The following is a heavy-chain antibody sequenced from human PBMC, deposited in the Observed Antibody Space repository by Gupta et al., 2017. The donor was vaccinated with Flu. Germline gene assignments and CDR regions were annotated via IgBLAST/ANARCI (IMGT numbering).Heavy chain of an antibody. CDR1: GFTFSEHY. CDR2: IRNNANSYTT. CDR3: SRGETGPSPPGRNDC. D-gene: IGHD1-14*01. Sequence: EVRLVESGGGLVQPGGSLRLSCVVSGFTFSEHYMDWIRQAPGKGLEWVGRIRNNANSYTTEYAASVKDRFTSTRDDAKDSLYLQMNSLNNGDTAVYYCSRGETGPSPPGRNDCWGQGTLVTGSS. J-gene: IGHJ4*02. V-gene: IGHV3-72*01.